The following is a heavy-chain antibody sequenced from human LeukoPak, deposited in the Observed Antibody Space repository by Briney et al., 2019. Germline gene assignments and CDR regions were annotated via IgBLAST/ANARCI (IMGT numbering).Heavy chain of an antibody. CDR1: GYTFTSYY. D-gene: IGHD3-9*01. V-gene: IGHV1-46*01. J-gene: IGHJ4*02. CDR3: ASTSPGHFDWLVWDY. Sequence: ASVKVSCKASGYTFTSYYMHWVRQAPGQGLEWMGIINPSGGSTSYAQKFQGRVTMTRDTSTSTVYMELSSLRSEDTAVYYCASTSPGHFDWLVWDYWGQGTLVTVSS. CDR2: INPSGGST.